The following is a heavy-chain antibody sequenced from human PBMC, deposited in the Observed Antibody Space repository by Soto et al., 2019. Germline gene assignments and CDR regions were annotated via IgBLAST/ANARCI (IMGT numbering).Heavy chain of an antibody. D-gene: IGHD6-6*01. V-gene: IGHV3-30-3*01. CDR3: ARVAARAFNYYYGMDV. J-gene: IGHJ6*02. Sequence: GGSLRLSCAASGFTFSSYAMHWVRQAPGKGLEWVAVISYDGSNKYYADSVKGRFTISRDNSKNTLYLQMNSLRAEDTAVYYCARVAARAFNYYYGMDVWGQGTTVTVSS. CDR2: ISYDGSNK. CDR1: GFTFSSYA.